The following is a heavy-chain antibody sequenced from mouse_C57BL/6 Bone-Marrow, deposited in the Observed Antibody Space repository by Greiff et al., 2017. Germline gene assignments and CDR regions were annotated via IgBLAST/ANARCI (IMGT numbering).Heavy chain of an antibody. CDR1: GYAFSSSW. D-gene: IGHD2-1*01. CDR3: ALLWPAGVCYYAMDY. Sequence: VQLQQSGPELVKPGASVKISCKASGYAFSSSWMNWVKQRPGKGLEWIGRIYPGDGDTNYNGKFKGKATLTAYKSSSTAYMQLSSLTSEDSAVYFGALLWPAGVCYYAMDYWGQGTSVTVSS. V-gene: IGHV1-82*01. CDR2: IYPGDGDT. J-gene: IGHJ4*01.